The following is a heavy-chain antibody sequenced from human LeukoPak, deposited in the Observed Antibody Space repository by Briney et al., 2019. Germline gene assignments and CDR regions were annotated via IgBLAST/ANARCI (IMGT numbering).Heavy chain of an antibody. J-gene: IGHJ4*02. Sequence: SETLSLTCTVSGGSISSSSYYWGWIRQPPGKGLEWIGSIYYSGSTYYNPSLKSRVTISVDTSKNQFSLKLSSVTAADTAVYYCARRAGSYYFWGQETLVTVSS. CDR1: GGSISSSSYY. V-gene: IGHV4-39*07. CDR2: IYYSGST. CDR3: ARRAGSYYF. D-gene: IGHD1-26*01.